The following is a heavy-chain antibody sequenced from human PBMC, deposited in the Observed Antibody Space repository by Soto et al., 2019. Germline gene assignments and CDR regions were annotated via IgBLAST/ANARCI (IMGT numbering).Heavy chain of an antibody. J-gene: IGHJ4*02. Sequence: LRLSCAASGFTFSSYAMGWVRQAQGKGLEWVSSISVSGGSTNYADSVKGRFTISRDNSKTTLYLQMNSLRAEDTAVYYRAREASSRYYFDYWGRGTLVTVSS. CDR3: AREASSRYYFDY. V-gene: IGHV3-23*01. CDR2: ISVSGGST. D-gene: IGHD3-16*02. CDR1: GFTFSSYA.